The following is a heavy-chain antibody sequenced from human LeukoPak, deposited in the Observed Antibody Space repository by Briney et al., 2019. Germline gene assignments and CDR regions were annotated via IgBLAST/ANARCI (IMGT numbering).Heavy chain of an antibody. J-gene: IGHJ4*02. CDR3: TRHRSGWYLD. Sequence: GGSLKLSCAASGFTFSGSAMHWVRQASGKGLEWVGRIRSKANSYATAYAASVKGRFTISRDDSKNTAYLQMNSLKTEDTAVYYCTRHRSGWYLDWGQGTLVTVSS. D-gene: IGHD6-19*01. CDR1: GFTFSGSA. V-gene: IGHV3-73*01. CDR2: IRSKANSYAT.